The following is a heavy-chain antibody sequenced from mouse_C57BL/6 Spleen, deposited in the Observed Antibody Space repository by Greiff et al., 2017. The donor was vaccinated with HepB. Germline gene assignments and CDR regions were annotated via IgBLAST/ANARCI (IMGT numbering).Heavy chain of an antibody. D-gene: IGHD1-1*01. CDR3: ARCYGSSWYAMDY. J-gene: IGHJ4*01. Sequence: QVQLQQPGAELVRPGSSVKLSCKASGYTFTSYWMHWVKQRPIQGLEWIGNIDPSDSETHYNQKFKDKATLTVDKSSSTAYMQLSSLTSEDSAVYYCARCYGSSWYAMDYWGQGTSVTVSS. CDR1: GYTFTSYW. CDR2: IDPSDSET. V-gene: IGHV1-52*01.